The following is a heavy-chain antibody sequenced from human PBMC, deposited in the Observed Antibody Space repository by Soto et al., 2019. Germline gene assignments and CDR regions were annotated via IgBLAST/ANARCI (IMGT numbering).Heavy chain of an antibody. CDR1: GFTFSSYA. CDR2: ISGSGGST. Sequence: PGGSLRLSCAASGFTFSSYAMSWVRQAPGKGLEWVSAISGSGGSTYYADSVKGRFTISRDNSKNTLYLQMNSLRDEDTAVYYCAKGIRVRGVVVPAAISSIFYYGMDVWGQGTTVTVSS. D-gene: IGHD2-2*01. J-gene: IGHJ6*02. V-gene: IGHV3-23*01. CDR3: AKGIRVRGVVVPAAISSIFYYGMDV.